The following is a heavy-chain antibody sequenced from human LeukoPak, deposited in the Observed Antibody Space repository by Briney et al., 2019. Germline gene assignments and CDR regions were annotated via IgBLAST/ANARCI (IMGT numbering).Heavy chain of an antibody. CDR3: ARDGN. J-gene: IGHJ4*02. CDR1: GFRFSGYW. Sequence: GGSLSLSCAASGFRFSGYWMTWVRQAPGKGLEWVANIKQDGSEKYYVDSVKGRFTISRDNAKNSLYLQMNSLRAGDTAMYYCARDGNWGQGTLVTVSS. CDR2: IKQDGSEK. V-gene: IGHV3-7*01.